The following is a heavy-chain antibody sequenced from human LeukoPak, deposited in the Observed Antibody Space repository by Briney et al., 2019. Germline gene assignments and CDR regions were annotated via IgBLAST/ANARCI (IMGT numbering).Heavy chain of an antibody. V-gene: IGHV3-9*01. J-gene: IGHJ4*02. CDR2: ISWNSGSI. CDR1: GFTFDDYA. Sequence: GGSLRLSCAASGFTFDDYAMHWVRQAPGKGLEWVSGISWNSGSIGYADSVKGRFTISRDNAKNSLYLQMNSLRAEDTALYYCAKDIIGWYGLHLGYFDYWGQGTLVTVSS. D-gene: IGHD6-19*01. CDR3: AKDIIGWYGLHLGYFDY.